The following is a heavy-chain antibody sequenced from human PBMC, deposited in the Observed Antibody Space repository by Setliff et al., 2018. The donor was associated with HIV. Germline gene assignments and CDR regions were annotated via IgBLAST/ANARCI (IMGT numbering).Heavy chain of an antibody. CDR1: GGSISSSGDY. V-gene: IGHV4-39*01. D-gene: IGHD2-15*01. Sequence: SETLSLTCTVSGGSISSSGDYWVWIRQPPGEGLEWIGSIFNDGSTFHNPSLKSRVTTSVDTSKNQFSLKLRSVTAADSAIYYCARTLFCSGGSCFFDHWGQGTLVTAPQ. CDR2: IFNDGST. J-gene: IGHJ4*02. CDR3: ARTLFCSGGSCFFDH.